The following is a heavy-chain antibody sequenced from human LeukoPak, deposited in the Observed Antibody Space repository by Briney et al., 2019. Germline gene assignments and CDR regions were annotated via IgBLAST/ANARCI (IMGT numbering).Heavy chain of an antibody. V-gene: IGHV5-51*01. CDR2: IYPGDSDT. J-gene: IGHJ4*02. CDR1: GYCFTTYW. D-gene: IGHD3-10*01. Sequence: GESLKISCKGSGYCFTTYWTSWVRQMPGKGLEWMGSIYPGDSDTSYSPSFEGQVTISVDKSITTAYLQWSSMKASDTAMYYGARELYYPFEYWGQGTLVTVSS. CDR3: ARELYYPFEY.